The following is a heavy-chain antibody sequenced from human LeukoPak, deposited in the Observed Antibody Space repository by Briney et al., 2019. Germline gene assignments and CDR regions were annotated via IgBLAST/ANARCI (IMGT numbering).Heavy chain of an antibody. V-gene: IGHV1-46*01. D-gene: IGHD3-22*01. CDR1: GYTFTSYF. CDR3: ARDPQATVYRSGHIDY. Sequence: GASVKVSCKAFGYTFTSYFLHWVRQAPGQGFEWMGIINPSGGRTSYAQKFQGRVTMTRDMSTSTVYMGLSGLRSEDTAVYYCARDPQATVYRSGHIDYWGQGTLVTVSS. CDR2: INPSGGRT. J-gene: IGHJ4*02.